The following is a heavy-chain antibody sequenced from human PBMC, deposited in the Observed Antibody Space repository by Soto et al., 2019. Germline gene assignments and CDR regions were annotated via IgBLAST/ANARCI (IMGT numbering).Heavy chain of an antibody. V-gene: IGHV1-58*01. Sequence: SVKVSCKASGFTFTSSAVQWVRQARGQRLEWIGWIVVGSGNTNYAQKFQERVTITRDMSTSTAYMELNSLRAEDTAVYYCAAYSSPRPDHYGMDVWGQGTTVTVSS. D-gene: IGHD6-13*01. CDR3: AAYSSPRPDHYGMDV. CDR2: IVVGSGNT. J-gene: IGHJ6*02. CDR1: GFTFTSSA.